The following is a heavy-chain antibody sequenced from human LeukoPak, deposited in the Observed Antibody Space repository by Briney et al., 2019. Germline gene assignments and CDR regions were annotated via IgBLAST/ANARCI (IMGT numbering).Heavy chain of an antibody. CDR3: ARVSMITFGGVIAHLDY. CDR2: IYYSGST. V-gene: IGHV4-59*01. J-gene: IGHJ4*02. D-gene: IGHD3-16*02. Sequence: SETLSLTCTVSGGSISSYYWSWIRQPPGKGLEWIGYIYYSGSTNYNPSLKSRVTISVDTSKNQFSLKLSSVTAADTAVYYCARVSMITFGGVIAHLDYWGQGTLVTVSS. CDR1: GGSISSYY.